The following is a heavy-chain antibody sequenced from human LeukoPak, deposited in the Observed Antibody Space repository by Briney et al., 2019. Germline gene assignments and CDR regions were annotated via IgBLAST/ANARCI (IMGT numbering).Heavy chain of an antibody. D-gene: IGHD3-10*01. CDR2: IKQDGSEI. CDR3: ARARYGSGGYFFDF. V-gene: IGHV3-7*04. Sequence: GGSLRLSCAASGFTFSSYAMSWVRQAPGKGLECVANIKQDGSEIYFVDSVKGRLTISRDNAKSSLYLQMNSLRGEDTAVYYCARARYGSGGYFFDFWGQGTLVTVSS. CDR1: GFTFSSYA. J-gene: IGHJ4*02.